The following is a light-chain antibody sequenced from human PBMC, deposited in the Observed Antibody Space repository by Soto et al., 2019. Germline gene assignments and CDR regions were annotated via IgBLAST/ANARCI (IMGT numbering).Light chain of an antibody. CDR2: DVS. V-gene: IGLV2-14*01. CDR1: SSDVGGYNY. J-gene: IGLJ1*01. Sequence: QSVLTQPASVSGSPGQSITISCTGTSSDVGGYNYVSWCQQHPGKAPRLMIYDVSGRPSGVSHRFSGSKSGNTASLTISGLQAEDEADYYCLSYTTSSTYVFGTGTKSPS. CDR3: LSYTTSSTYV.